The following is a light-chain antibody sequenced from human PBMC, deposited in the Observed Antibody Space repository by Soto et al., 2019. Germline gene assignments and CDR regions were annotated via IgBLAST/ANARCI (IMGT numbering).Light chain of an antibody. CDR1: ISNIGGNT. Sequence: QSVLTQAPSTSGTPGQRVTISCSGTISNIGGNTVNWYQQVPGTAPKLLIYRDDQRPSGVPDRFSGSKSATSDSLAISGLQSEDEADYYCAAWDDGLKGWLFGGGTKLTVL. CDR2: RDD. CDR3: AAWDDGLKGWL. V-gene: IGLV1-44*01. J-gene: IGLJ2*01.